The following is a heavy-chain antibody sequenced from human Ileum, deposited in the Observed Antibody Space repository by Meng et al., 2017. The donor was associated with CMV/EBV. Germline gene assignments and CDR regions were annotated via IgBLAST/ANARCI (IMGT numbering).Heavy chain of an antibody. CDR3: GTVPFWGGPTDTF. CDR2: IYDGETT. CDR1: GFTVSSNH. D-gene: IGHD3-3*01. J-gene: IGHJ4*02. V-gene: IGHV3-53*01. Sequence: GESLKISCEASGFTVSSNHMTWVRQAPGKGLEWVSVIYDGETTSYADSVKGRFFISRDNSKNTLYLQMNSLRVDDTAVYYCGTVPFWGGPTDTFWGQGTPVTGAS.